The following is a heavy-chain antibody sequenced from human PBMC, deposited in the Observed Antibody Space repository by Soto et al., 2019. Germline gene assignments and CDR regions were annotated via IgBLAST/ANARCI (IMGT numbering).Heavy chain of an antibody. V-gene: IGHV3-30*18. CDR3: AKDLQDTAMARFDY. D-gene: IGHD5-18*01. CDR1: GFTFSSYG. J-gene: IGHJ4*02. CDR2: ISYDGSNK. Sequence: PVGSLRLSCAASGFTFSSYGMHWVRQAPGKGLEWVAVISYDGSNKYYADSVKGRFTISRDNSKNTLYLQMNSLRAEDTAVYYCAKDLQDTAMARFDYWGQGTLVTVSS.